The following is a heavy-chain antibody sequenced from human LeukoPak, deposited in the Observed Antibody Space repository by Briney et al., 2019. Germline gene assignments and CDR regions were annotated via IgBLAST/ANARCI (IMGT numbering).Heavy chain of an antibody. CDR3: ARDRGYCSSTSCYYPFDP. D-gene: IGHD2-2*01. V-gene: IGHV3-23*01. CDR1: GFTFSSYA. CDR2: ISGSGGST. J-gene: IGHJ5*02. Sequence: GGSLRLSCAASGFTFSSYAMSWVRQAPGKGLEWVSAISGSGGSTYYADSVKGRFTISRDNSKNTLYLQMNSLRAEDTAVYYCARDRGYCSSTSCYYPFDPWGQGTLVTVSS.